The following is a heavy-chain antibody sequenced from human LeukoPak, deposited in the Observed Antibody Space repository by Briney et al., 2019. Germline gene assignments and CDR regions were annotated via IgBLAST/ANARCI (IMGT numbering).Heavy chain of an antibody. CDR3: ARQAYSSGWRPPYFDY. Sequence: PSETLSLTCTVSGGSISSGSYYWGWIRQPPGKGLEWIGSIYYSGSTYYNPSLKSRVTISVDTSKNQFSLKLSSVTAADTAVYYCARQAYSSGWRPPYFDYWGQGTLVTVSS. CDR1: GGSISSGSYY. J-gene: IGHJ4*02. V-gene: IGHV4-39*01. D-gene: IGHD6-19*01. CDR2: IYYSGST.